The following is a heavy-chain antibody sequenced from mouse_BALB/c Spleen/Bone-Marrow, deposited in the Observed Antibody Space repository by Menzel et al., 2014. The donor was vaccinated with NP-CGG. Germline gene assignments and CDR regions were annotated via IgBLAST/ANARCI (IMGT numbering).Heavy chain of an antibody. CDR1: GYNFXSYW. CDR2: INPSTGYT. Sequence: VKLMESGAKLAKPGASVKMSCKASGYNFXSYWMHWVKQRPGQGLEWIGYINPSTGYTEYNQKFKDKATLTADKSSSKAYMQLSSLTSEDSAVYYCARNYDYDGGYYAMDYWGQGTSVTVSS. J-gene: IGHJ4*01. D-gene: IGHD2-4*01. V-gene: IGHV1-7*01. CDR3: ARNYDYDGGYYAMDY.